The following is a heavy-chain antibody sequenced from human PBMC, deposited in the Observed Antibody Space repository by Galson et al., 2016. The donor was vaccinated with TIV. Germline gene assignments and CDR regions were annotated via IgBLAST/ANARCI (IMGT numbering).Heavy chain of an antibody. CDR2: IDWDDDK. J-gene: IGHJ3*02. V-gene: IGHV2-70D*14. D-gene: IGHD3-10*01. Sequence: PALVKPTQTLTLTCTFSGFSLSTSGMRVGWIRQAPGKALEWLARIDWDDDKFYTTSLKTRLTVSKDTSKNQVVLRMTNMDPVDTATYYCSRMSERYGLDAFDIWGQGTMVTVSP. CDR1: GFSLSTSGMR. CDR3: SRMSERYGLDAFDI.